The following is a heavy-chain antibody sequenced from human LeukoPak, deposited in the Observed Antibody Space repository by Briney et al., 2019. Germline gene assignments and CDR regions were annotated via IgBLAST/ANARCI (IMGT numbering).Heavy chain of an antibody. CDR3: ARHYDSSAYWYYFDY. V-gene: IGHV4-59*08. CDR2: IYYSGST. CDR1: GGSISSYY. D-gene: IGHD3-22*01. J-gene: IGHJ4*02. Sequence: PSETLSLTCTVSGGSISSYYWSWSRQPPGKGLEWIGYIYYSGSTNYNPSLKSRVTISVDTSKNQFSLKLSSVTAADTAVYYCARHYDSSAYWYYFDYWGQGTLVTVSS.